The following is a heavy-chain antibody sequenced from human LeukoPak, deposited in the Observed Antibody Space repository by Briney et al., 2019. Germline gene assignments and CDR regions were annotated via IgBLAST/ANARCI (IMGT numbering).Heavy chain of an antibody. V-gene: IGHV4-4*02. D-gene: IGHD3-10*01. CDR2: IYHSGST. CDR1: GGAISSSNW. CDR3: ARAYGSGSSSLFDY. J-gene: IGHJ4*02. Sequence: PSGTLSLTCAVSGGAISSSNWWSWVRQPPGKGLEWIGEIYHSGSTNYNPSLKSRVTISVDKSKNQFSLKLSSVTAADTAVYYCARAYGSGSSSLFDYWGQGTLVTVSS.